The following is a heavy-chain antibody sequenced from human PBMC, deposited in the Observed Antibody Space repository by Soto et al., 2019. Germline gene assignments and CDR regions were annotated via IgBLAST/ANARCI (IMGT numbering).Heavy chain of an antibody. Sequence: SETLSLTCAVYGASLSDNYCNWLRQPPGKGLEWIGEINHSGNTNYNPSLRSRVTISIDTSKNQLSLNLRSVSAADTAVYYCARGRGEFDAWGPGTPVTVSS. CDR2: INHSGNT. CDR1: GASLSDNY. J-gene: IGHJ5*02. D-gene: IGHD2-21*01. CDR3: ARGRGEFDA. V-gene: IGHV4-34*01.